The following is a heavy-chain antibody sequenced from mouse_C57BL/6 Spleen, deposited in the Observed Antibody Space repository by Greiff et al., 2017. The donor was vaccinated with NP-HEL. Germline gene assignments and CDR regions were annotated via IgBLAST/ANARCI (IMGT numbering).Heavy chain of an antibody. CDR3: ARHGSSHYYAMDY. V-gene: IGHV1-69*01. J-gene: IGHJ4*01. D-gene: IGHD1-1*01. CDR1: GYTFTSYW. CDR2: IDPSDSYT. Sequence: VQLQQPGAELVMPGASVKLSCKASGYTFTSYWMHWVKQRPGQGLEWIGEIDPSDSYTNYNQKFKGKTTLTVEKSSSTAYMQLSSLTSEDSAVYYCARHGSSHYYAMDYWGQGTSVTVSS.